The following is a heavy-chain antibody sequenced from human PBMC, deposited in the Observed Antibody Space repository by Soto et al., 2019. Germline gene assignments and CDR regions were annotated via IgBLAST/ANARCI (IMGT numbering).Heavy chain of an antibody. Sequence: GASVKVSCKASGYTFTAYFIHWVRQAPGQGLQWMGWINPNGGGTNYPRTFQGRVTMTRDTSISTAYMELNRLTSDDTAVFFCARIHTYSVSSPLDYWGQGTLVTVSS. D-gene: IGHD6-6*01. CDR3: ARIHTYSVSSPLDY. V-gene: IGHV1-2*02. CDR2: INPNGGGT. J-gene: IGHJ4*02. CDR1: GYTFTAYF.